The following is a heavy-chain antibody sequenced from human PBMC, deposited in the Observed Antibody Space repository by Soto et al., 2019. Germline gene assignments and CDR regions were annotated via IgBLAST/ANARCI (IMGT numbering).Heavy chain of an antibody. D-gene: IGHD6-13*01. CDR2: VSSSSTYI. CDR3: ARGSHSTTWYGGQFDY. CDR1: GLTFSSYT. V-gene: IGHV3-21*01. Sequence: EVQLVDSGGGLVKPGGSLRLSCAASGLTFSSYTMNWVRQAPGKGLEWVSSVSSSSTYIYYADSVKGRFTISRDNAKNSLYLQMNSLRDEDTAIYYCARGSHSTTWYGGQFDYWGQGTLVTVSS. J-gene: IGHJ4*02.